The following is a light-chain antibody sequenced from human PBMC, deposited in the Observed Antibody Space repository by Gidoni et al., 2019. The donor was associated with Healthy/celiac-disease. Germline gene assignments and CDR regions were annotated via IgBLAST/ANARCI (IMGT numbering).Light chain of an antibody. CDR1: QSVSSY. J-gene: IGKJ3*01. CDR2: DAS. V-gene: IGKV3-11*01. CDR3: QQRST. Sequence: ELFLTQSPAPLFLSPGERATRSCRASQSVSSYLACYQQKPGQAPRLFIYDASNRATGIPARFSGSGSGTDFTLTISSLEPEDFAVYYCQQRSTFGPGTKVDIK.